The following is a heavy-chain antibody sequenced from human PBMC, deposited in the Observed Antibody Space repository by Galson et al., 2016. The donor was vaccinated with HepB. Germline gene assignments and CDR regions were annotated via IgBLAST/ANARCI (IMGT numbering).Heavy chain of an antibody. CDR3: ARLAAAGTADY. V-gene: IGHV1-46*01. J-gene: IGHJ4*02. D-gene: IGHD6-13*01. CDR1: GYTFTSYY. Sequence: SVKVPCKASGYTFTSYYMHWVRQAPGQGLEWMGIINPSGGSTSYAQKFQGRVTMTRDTSTSTVYMELSSLRSEDTAVYYCARLAAAGTADYWGQGTLVTVSS. CDR2: INPSGGST.